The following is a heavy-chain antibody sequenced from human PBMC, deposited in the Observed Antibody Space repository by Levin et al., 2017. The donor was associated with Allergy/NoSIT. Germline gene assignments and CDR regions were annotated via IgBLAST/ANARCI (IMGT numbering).Heavy chain of an antibody. J-gene: IGHJ5*02. CDR1: GFTFSSYS. Sequence: PGGSLRLSCAASGFTFSSYSMNWVRQAPGKGLEWVSSISSSSSYIYYADSVKGRFTISRDNAKNSLYLQMNSLRAEDTAVYYCARDIAQFLPSLHSSSWYPNWFDPWGQGTLVTVAS. V-gene: IGHV3-21*01. D-gene: IGHD6-13*01. CDR2: ISSSSSYI. CDR3: ARDIAQFLPSLHSSSWYPNWFDP.